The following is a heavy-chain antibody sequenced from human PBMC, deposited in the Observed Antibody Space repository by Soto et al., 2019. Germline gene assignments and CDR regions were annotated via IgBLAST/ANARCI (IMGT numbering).Heavy chain of an antibody. J-gene: IGHJ5*02. Sequence: QVQLVQSGAEVKKPGSSVKVSCKASGGTFSSYAISWVRQAPGQGLEWMGGIIPIFGTANYAQKFQGRVTITADESTSTAYMGVRRLETEETAVDYRGVRPGGYCSGGSCYNWFDPWGQGTLVTVSS. CDR3: GVRPGGYCSGGSCYNWFDP. V-gene: IGHV1-69*01. CDR2: IIPIFGTA. CDR1: GGTFSSYA. D-gene: IGHD2-15*01.